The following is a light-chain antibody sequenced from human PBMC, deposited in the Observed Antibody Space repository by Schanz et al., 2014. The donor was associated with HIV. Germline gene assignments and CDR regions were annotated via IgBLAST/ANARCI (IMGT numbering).Light chain of an antibody. Sequence: DIVLTQSPGTLSLSPGERATLTCRASQSVSSSYLAWYQQKPGQAPRLLIYGASTRATGIPARFSGSGSGTEFTLTISSLEPEDFAVYYCQQRSNWPPVVTFGPGTKVDIK. CDR1: QSVSSSY. CDR2: GAS. J-gene: IGKJ3*01. V-gene: IGKV3D-20*02. CDR3: QQRSNWPPVVT.